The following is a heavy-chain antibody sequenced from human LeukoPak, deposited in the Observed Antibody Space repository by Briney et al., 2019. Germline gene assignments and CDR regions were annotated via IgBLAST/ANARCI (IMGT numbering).Heavy chain of an antibody. CDR1: GYTFTNYA. J-gene: IGHJ6*03. Sequence: ASVKVSCKASGYTFTNYAMHWVRQAPGQRLEWMGWIIPIFGTANYAQKFQGRVTITADKSTSTAYMELSSLRSEDTAVYYCARDDPNYYYMDVWGKGTTVTVSS. V-gene: IGHV1-69*06. CDR3: ARDDPNYYYMDV. CDR2: IIPIFGTA.